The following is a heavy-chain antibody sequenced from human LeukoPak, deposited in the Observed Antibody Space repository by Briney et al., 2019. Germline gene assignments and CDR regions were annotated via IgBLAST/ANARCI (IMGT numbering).Heavy chain of an antibody. V-gene: IGHV3-23*01. CDR1: RFTFSSYA. CDR3: AKGGQQLVWFDP. D-gene: IGHD6-13*01. CDR2: ISGSGCST. J-gene: IGHJ5*02. Sequence: GGSLRLSCAASRFTFSSYAMSWVRQAPGKGLEWVSAISGSGCSTYYADSVKGRFTISRDNSKNTLYLQMNSLRAEDTAVYYCAKGGQQLVWFDPWGQGTLVTVSS.